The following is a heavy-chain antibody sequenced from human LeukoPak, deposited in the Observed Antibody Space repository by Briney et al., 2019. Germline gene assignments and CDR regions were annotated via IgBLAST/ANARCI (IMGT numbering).Heavy chain of an antibody. Sequence: ASVKVSCKASGYTFNGYYMHWVRQAPGQGLEWMGRINPNSGGTNYAQKFQGRVTMTRYTSISTAYMELSRLRSDDTAVYYCARGLIEYSSSFSDYWGQGTLVTVSS. CDR2: INPNSGGT. V-gene: IGHV1-2*06. D-gene: IGHD6-6*01. J-gene: IGHJ4*02. CDR3: ARGLIEYSSSFSDY. CDR1: GYTFNGYY.